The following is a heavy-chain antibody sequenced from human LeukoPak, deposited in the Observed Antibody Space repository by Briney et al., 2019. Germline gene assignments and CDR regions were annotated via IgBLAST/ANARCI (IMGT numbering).Heavy chain of an antibody. J-gene: IGHJ5*02. V-gene: IGHV3-23*01. CDR3: TKDPNGDYVGAFDP. CDR2: ITGNHGPT. CDR1: GFTFRSFA. D-gene: IGHD4-17*01. Sequence: PGGSLRLSCAASGFTFRSFAMTWVRQAPGKGLEWVASITGNHGPTYNTDSVKDRFTISRDNSQNTLYLQMDSLRAEVTAVYYCTKDPNGDYVGAFDPWGQGTLVTVSS.